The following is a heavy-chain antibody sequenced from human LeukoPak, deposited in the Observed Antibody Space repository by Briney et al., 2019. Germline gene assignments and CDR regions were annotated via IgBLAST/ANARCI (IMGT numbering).Heavy chain of an antibody. D-gene: IGHD2-8*01. CDR2: INTNTENP. J-gene: IGHJ4*02. V-gene: IGHV7-4-1*02. CDR1: GYTFTSYA. CDR3: ARMGYCTRATCGGAFDF. Sequence: ASVKVSCKASGYTFTSYAMNRVRQAPGQGLEWMGWINTNTENPAYAQGFTGRFVFSVDISVSTAYLQINSLKAEDTAVYYCARMGYCTRATCGGAFDFWGQGTLVTVSS.